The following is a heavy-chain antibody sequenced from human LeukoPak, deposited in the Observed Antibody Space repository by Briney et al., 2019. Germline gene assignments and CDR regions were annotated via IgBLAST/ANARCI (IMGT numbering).Heavy chain of an antibody. CDR1: GFTFSSYE. D-gene: IGHD3-22*01. CDR3: AELGITMIRGV. V-gene: IGHV3-48*03. Sequence: GGSLRLSCAASGFTFSSYEMNWVRQAPGKGLEWVSYISSSGSTIYYADSVKGRFTISRDNAKNSLYLQMNSLRAEDTAVYYCAELGITMIRGVWGRGTTVTISS. CDR2: ISSSGSTI. J-gene: IGHJ6*04.